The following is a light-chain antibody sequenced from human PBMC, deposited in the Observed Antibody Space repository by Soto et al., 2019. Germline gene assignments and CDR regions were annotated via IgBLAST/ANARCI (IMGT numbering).Light chain of an antibody. CDR1: SSDVGGYNY. CDR3: SSYTSSSIPQYV. J-gene: IGLJ1*01. CDR2: DVS. V-gene: IGLV2-14*01. Sequence: QSALTQPASVSGSPGQSITISCTGTSSDVGGYNYVSWYQQHPGKAPKLMIYDVSNRPSGVSNRFSGSKSGNTASLTISGLQAEDEADYYCSSYTSSSIPQYVFGTGTKLTVL.